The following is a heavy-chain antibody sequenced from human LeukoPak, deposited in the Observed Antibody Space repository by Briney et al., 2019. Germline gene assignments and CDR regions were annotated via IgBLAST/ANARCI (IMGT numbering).Heavy chain of an antibody. CDR3: ARDEDLLFDY. D-gene: IGHD2-15*01. CDR1: GFTFSSYA. V-gene: IGHV3-30-3*01. CDR2: ISYDGSNK. J-gene: IGHJ4*02. Sequence: GGSLRLSCAASGFTFSSYAMHWVRQAPGKGLEWVAVISYDGSNKYYADSVKGRFTISRDNSKNTLYLQMNSLRAEDTAVYYCARDEDLLFDYWGQGTPVTVSS.